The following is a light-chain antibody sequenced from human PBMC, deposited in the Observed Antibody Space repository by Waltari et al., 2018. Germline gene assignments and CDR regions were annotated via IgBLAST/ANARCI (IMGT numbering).Light chain of an antibody. CDR2: EVS. CDR3: SSYAGNNIYV. J-gene: IGLJ1*01. Sequence: QSAPSQPASVSGSPGQSVTISCTGTSSDVGGYNYVSWYQQHPGKAPKLMISEVSKRPSGVPDRFSGSKSGNTASLTVSGLQAEDEADYYCSSYAGNNIYVFGAGTKVTVL. V-gene: IGLV2-8*01. CDR1: SSDVGGYNY.